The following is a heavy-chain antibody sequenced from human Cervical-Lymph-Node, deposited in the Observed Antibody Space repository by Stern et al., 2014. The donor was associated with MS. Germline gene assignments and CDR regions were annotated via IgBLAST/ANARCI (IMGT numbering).Heavy chain of an antibody. CDR2: ISGYKGDT. CDR1: GYTFTSFG. Sequence: VQLVESGAEVRKPGASVKVSCRAFGYTFTSFGISWFRRAPGQGLEWMGWISGYKGDTQDPKKFQGRVLLTTDTSTSPAYMDLTSLRSDDTAMYYCARGPYCSSTSCYTNGYFFYGLDVWGQGTTVTVSS. J-gene: IGHJ6*02. V-gene: IGHV1-18*01. CDR3: ARGPYCSSTSCYTNGYFFYGLDV. D-gene: IGHD2-2*02.